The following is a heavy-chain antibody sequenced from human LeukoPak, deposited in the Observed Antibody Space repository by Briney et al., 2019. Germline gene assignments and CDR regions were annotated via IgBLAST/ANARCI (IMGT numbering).Heavy chain of an antibody. CDR2: IYCTGST. Sequence: SETLSLTCTVSGGSISSYYWSWIRQPPGKGLEWIGYIYCTGSTNYNPSLKSRVTISEDTSKNQFSLKLTSVTAADTAVYYCARHGAVVSFDYWGQGTLVTVSS. J-gene: IGHJ4*02. CDR1: GGSISSYY. V-gene: IGHV4-59*08. D-gene: IGHD2-21*01. CDR3: ARHGAVVSFDY.